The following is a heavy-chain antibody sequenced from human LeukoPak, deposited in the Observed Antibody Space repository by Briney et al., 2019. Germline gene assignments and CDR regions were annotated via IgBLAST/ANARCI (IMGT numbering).Heavy chain of an antibody. CDR3: ARDIEEGGSSWYLYYYYYYGMDV. Sequence: GGSLRLSCAASGFTFSDHYMSWVRQAPGKGLEWVSSISSSSSYIYYADSVKGRFTISRDNAKNSLYLQMNSLRAEDTAVYYCARDIEEGGSSWYLYYYYYYGMDVWGQGTLVTVSS. J-gene: IGHJ6*02. CDR1: GFTFSDHY. CDR2: ISSSSSYI. V-gene: IGHV3-11*06. D-gene: IGHD6-13*01.